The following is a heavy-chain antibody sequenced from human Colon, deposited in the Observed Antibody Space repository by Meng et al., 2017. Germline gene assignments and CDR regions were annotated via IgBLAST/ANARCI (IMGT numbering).Heavy chain of an antibody. J-gene: IGHJ4*02. D-gene: IGHD6-19*01. CDR1: GYTFTGYY. Sequence: QVQLGQSGAEVKKPGASVQVSFKASGYTFTGYYRHWVRQAPGQGLEWMGMIKPNRGSTDYAQKFQGRVSMTRDTSTTTFYMELSNLTSDDTAVYYCVRPHMTEAGYYFDYWGQGTLVTVSS. CDR2: IKPNRGST. CDR3: VRPHMTEAGYYFDY. V-gene: IGHV1-46*01.